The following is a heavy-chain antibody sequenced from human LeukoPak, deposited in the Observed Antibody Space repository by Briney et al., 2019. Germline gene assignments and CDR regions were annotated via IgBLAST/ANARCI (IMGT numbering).Heavy chain of an antibody. CDR1: GYTFTSYG. D-gene: IGHD3-10*01. V-gene: IGHV1-18*01. CDR2: ISAYNCNT. J-gene: IGHJ6*02. Sequence: ASVKVSCKASGYTFTSYGIRWVRQAPGQGLEWMGWISAYNCNTNYAQKLQGRVTMTTDTSTSTAYMELRSLRSDDTAVYYCARDRGYGSGSYFGDYYYYGMDVWGQGTTVTVSS. CDR3: ARDRGYGSGSYFGDYYYYGMDV.